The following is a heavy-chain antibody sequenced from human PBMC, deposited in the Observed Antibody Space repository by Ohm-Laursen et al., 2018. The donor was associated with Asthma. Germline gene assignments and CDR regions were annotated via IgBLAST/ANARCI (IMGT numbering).Heavy chain of an antibody. CDR1: GYTFSRYS. CDR3: ARIGPEWELPGREYSLHH. Sequence: GSLRLPCAASGYTFSRYSIHWVRQIPGKGLKWVASISTASSFIYYADSVRGRFTTSRDNARNSVYLQMNSLRAEDTALYYCARIGPEWELPGREYSLHHWGEGTLVTVSS. D-gene: IGHD1-26*01. J-gene: IGHJ1*01. CDR2: ISTASSFI. V-gene: IGHV3-21*01.